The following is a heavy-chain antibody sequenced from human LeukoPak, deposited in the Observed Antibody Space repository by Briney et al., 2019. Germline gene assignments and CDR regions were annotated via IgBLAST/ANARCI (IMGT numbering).Heavy chain of an antibody. CDR1: EFTFSSYS. V-gene: IGHV3-21*01. CDR2: ISSRSSFI. J-gene: IGHJ4*02. CDR3: TRAPRADDIFFES. Sequence: PGGSLRLSCAASEFTFSSYSMNWVRQAPGKGLEWVSSISSRSSFIYYADSVKGRFTISRDNAKNSMYLQMNSLRAEDTAVYYCTRAPRADDIFFESWGQGALVTVSS. D-gene: IGHD3-9*01.